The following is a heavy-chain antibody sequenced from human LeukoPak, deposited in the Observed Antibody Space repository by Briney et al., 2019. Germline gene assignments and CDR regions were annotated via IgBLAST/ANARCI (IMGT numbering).Heavy chain of an antibody. D-gene: IGHD3-16*01. V-gene: IGHV4-34*01. Sequence: PSQTLSLTCAVYGGSFSGYYWSWIRQPPGKGLEWIGEINHSGSTNYNPSLKSRVTISVDTSKNQFSLKLSYVTAADTAVYYCARGGGPTMITFGGVIFDYWGQGTLVTVSS. CDR2: INHSGST. J-gene: IGHJ4*02. CDR3: ARGGGPTMITFGGVIFDY. CDR1: GGSFSGYY.